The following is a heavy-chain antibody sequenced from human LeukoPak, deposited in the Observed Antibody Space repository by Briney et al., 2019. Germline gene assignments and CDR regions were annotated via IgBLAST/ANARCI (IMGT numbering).Heavy chain of an antibody. CDR2: ISGNGDNT. D-gene: IGHD4-17*01. Sequence: ASVKVSCKASGYTYTTYGISWVRQAPGQGLEWMGWISGNGDNTKYAQEFQGRVTMTTDTSTSTAYMDLRSLRSDDTAIYYCARVHGYYIGLYYFDYWGQGTLVTASS. J-gene: IGHJ4*02. CDR1: GYTYTTYG. V-gene: IGHV1-18*01. CDR3: ARVHGYYIGLYYFDY.